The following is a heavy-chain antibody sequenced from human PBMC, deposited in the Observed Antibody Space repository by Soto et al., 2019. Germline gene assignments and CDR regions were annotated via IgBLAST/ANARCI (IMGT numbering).Heavy chain of an antibody. J-gene: IGHJ4*02. CDR1: GFTFSSYS. CDR2: ISSSSSYI. CDR3: ARLVGYSSGSD. V-gene: IGHV3-21*01. Sequence: EVQLVESGGGLVKPGGSLRLSCAASGFTFSSYSMNWVRQAPGKGLEWVSSISSSSSYIYYADSVKGRFTISRDNAKNALYLQMNRLRADDWAVYYCARLVGYSSGSDLGQGTLVTVSS. D-gene: IGHD6-19*01.